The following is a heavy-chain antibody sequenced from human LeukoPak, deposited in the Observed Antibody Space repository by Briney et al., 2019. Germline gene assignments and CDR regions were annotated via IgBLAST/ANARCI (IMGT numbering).Heavy chain of an antibody. CDR2: IDTRGSP. CDR3: ARREKRDWISIGSVDY. V-gene: IGHV4-61*02. CDR1: GASITSGYYY. D-gene: IGHD3-10*01. Sequence: PSQTLSLTCSVSGASITSGYYYWSWIRQPAGKGLEWIGRIDTRGSPNYNPSLKSRVTISADTSKNQFSLKLSSVTAADTAVYYCARREKRDWISIGSVDYWGQGTLVTVSS. J-gene: IGHJ4*02.